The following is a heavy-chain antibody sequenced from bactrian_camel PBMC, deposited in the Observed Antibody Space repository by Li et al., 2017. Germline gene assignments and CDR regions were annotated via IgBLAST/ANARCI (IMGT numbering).Heavy chain of an antibody. CDR2: IYVGGDHTMY. D-gene: IGHD3*01. J-gene: IGHJ4*01. CDR1: PSTTAC. Sequence: QVQLVESGGGVVQPGGSLTLSCERWPSTTACMGWYRQAPGKEREAVATIYVGGDHTMYSYADAFKGRFTISSPRGGNTAYLQMNNLKFEDMAMYYCAGDYFVCDVDKLLTTAYRGQGTQVTVS. V-gene: IGHV3S54*01.